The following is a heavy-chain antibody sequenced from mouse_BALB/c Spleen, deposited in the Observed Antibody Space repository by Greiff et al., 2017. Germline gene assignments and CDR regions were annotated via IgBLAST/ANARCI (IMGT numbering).Heavy chain of an antibody. CDR3: TREGGPYYFDY. V-gene: IGHV1-69*02. J-gene: IGHJ2*01. D-gene: IGHD1-1*02. CDR2: IYPSDSYT. CDR1: GYTFTSYW. Sequence: QVQLQQPGAELVRPGASVKLSCKASGYTFTSYWINWVKQRPGQGLEWIGNIYPSDSYTNYNQKFKDKATLTVDKSSSTAYMQLSSPTSEDSAVYYCTREGGPYYFDYWGQGTTLTVSS.